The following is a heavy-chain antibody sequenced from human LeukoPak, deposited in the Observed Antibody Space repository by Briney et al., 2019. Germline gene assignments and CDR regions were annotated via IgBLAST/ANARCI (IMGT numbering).Heavy chain of an antibody. CDR3: AREAATGYFDY. CDR2: IYHSGST. J-gene: IGHJ4*02. Sequence: SQTLSLTCAVSGGSISSGDYSWSWIRQPPGKGLEWIGYIYHSGSTYYNPSLKCRVTISVDRSKNQFSLKLTSVTAADTAVYFCAREAATGYFDYCGQGTLVTVSS. CDR1: GGSISSGDYS. V-gene: IGHV4-30-2*01. D-gene: IGHD2-15*01.